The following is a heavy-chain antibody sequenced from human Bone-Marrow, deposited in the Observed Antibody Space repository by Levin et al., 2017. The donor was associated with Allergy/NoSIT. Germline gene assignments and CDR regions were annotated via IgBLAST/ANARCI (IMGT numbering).Heavy chain of an antibody. CDR3: VRGLPDY. V-gene: IGHV3-48*01. CDR1: GFTFSSYS. CDR2: INSSSGTI. Sequence: PGGSLRLSCATSGFTFSSYSMNWVRQAPGKGLEWVSYINSSSGTIYYADSVKGRFTISRDNAKKSSYLQMSSLRVEDTAVYYCVRGLPDYWGQGTLVTVSS. J-gene: IGHJ4*02.